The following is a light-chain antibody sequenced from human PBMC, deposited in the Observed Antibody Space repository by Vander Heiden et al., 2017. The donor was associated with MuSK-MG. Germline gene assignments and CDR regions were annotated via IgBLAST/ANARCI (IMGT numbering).Light chain of an antibody. V-gene: IGKV3-20*01. CDR1: QSVSSSY. Sequence: IVLTQSPGTLSLSPGERATLSCRASQSVSSSYLAWYQQKPGQAPRLLIYGASSRATGIPDRFSGSGSGTDFTLTISRLEPEDFAVYYCQQYGSSPPIFPFGGGTKVEIK. J-gene: IGKJ4*01. CDR2: GAS. CDR3: QQYGSSPPIFP.